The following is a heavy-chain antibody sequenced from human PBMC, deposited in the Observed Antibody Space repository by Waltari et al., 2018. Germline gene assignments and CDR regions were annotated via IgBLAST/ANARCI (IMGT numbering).Heavy chain of an antibody. CDR2: ITRSGDST. J-gene: IGHJ4*02. Sequence: EVQLVESGGGLVQPGGSLRLSCVASGFTFSTYALSWVRQAPGEGLKWVSAITRSGDSTYYADSVKGLFTISRDNSKNTLYLQMSSLRAEDTALYYCANGNGYDWFDYWGQGTLVTVSS. V-gene: IGHV3-23*04. CDR3: ANGNGYDWFDY. CDR1: GFTFSTYA. D-gene: IGHD5-12*01.